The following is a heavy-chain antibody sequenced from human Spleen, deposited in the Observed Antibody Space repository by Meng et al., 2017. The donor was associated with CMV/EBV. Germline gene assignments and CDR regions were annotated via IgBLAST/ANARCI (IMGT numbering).Heavy chain of an antibody. D-gene: IGHD2-2*01. CDR2: ISSSSSTI. Sequence: GGSLRLSCAASGFTFSSYSMNWVRQAPGKGLEWVSYISSSSSTIYYADSVKGRFTISRDNSKNTLYQQMNSLRAEDTAVYYCARERVGYCSSTSCHYYYYGMDVWGQGTTVTVSS. CDR3: ARERVGYCSSTSCHYYYYGMDV. CDR1: GFTFSSYS. V-gene: IGHV3-48*01. J-gene: IGHJ6*02.